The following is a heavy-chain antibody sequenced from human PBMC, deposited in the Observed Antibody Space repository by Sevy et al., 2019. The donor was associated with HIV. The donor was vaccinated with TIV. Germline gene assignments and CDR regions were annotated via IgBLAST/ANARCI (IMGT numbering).Heavy chain of an antibody. V-gene: IGHV3-21*01. CDR1: GFTFSSYS. CDR2: ISSSSYI. J-gene: IGHJ6*03. D-gene: IGHD2-15*01. CDR3: ARDSLPPRYCSGGSCYPISGYYMDV. Sequence: GGSLRLSCAASGFTFSSYSMNWVRQAPGKGLEWVSSISSSSYIYYADSVKGRFTISRDNAKNSLYLQMNSLRAEDTAVYYCARDSLPPRYCSGGSCYPISGYYMDVWGKGTTVTVSS.